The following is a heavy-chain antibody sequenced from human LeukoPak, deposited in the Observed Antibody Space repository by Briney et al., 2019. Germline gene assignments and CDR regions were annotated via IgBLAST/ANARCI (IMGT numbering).Heavy chain of an antibody. J-gene: IGHJ5*02. Sequence: GGSLRLSCAASGFTFSSYGMHWVRQAPGKGLEWVAVIWYDGSNTYYADSVKGRFTISRDNSKNTLYLQMNSLRAEDTAVYYCARDRPGGVIFGVVNPLWFDPWGQGTLVTVSS. V-gene: IGHV3-33*01. CDR3: ARDRPGGVIFGVVNPLWFDP. D-gene: IGHD3-3*01. CDR1: GFTFSSYG. CDR2: IWYDGSNT.